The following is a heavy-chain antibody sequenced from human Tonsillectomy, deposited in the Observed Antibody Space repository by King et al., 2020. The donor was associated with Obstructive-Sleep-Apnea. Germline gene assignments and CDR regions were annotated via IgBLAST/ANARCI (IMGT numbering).Heavy chain of an antibody. CDR2: ASTYNGDT. CDR1: GYTFNSYG. D-gene: IGHD2-2*01. V-gene: IGHV1-18*04. Sequence: VQLVESGAEVKEPGASVKVSCKASGYTFNSYGISWVRQAPGEGLEWMGWASTYNGDTNYAQRFQGRLTMTTDTSTSTVYMEVRGLISDDTAVYFCARDLGYCRSSSCIRNWFDPWGQGTLVTVSS. CDR3: ARDLGYCRSSSCIRNWFDP. J-gene: IGHJ5*02.